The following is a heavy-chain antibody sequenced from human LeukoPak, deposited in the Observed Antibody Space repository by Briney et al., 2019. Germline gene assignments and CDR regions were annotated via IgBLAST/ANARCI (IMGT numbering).Heavy chain of an antibody. Sequence: GGTLRLSCVASGFVFNNYGMNWVRQAPGEGLEWVSAISGSGDSTYYADSVKGRFTISRDNSKNTLYLLMNSLRAEDTAVYYCAYSGAYYYMDVWGKGTTVTVSS. CDR2: ISGSGDST. J-gene: IGHJ6*03. CDR1: GFVFNNYG. D-gene: IGHD1-26*01. V-gene: IGHV3-23*01. CDR3: AYSGAYYYMDV.